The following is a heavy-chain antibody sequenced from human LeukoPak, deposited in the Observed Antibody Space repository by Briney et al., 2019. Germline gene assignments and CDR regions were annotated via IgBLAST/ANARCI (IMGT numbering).Heavy chain of an antibody. CDR1: GDSITNYY. J-gene: IGHJ4*02. D-gene: IGHD3-22*01. V-gene: IGHV4-4*07. CDR3: ARDWNYFDSSGCTPFFY. Sequence: SETLSLTCTVSGDSITNYYWSWIRQPAGKGLEWIGRIYNSGTTNYNPSLKSRVTMSVDTSQSQFSLKLSSVTAADTAVYYCARDWNYFDSSGCTPFFYWGQGTLVTVSS. CDR2: IYNSGTT.